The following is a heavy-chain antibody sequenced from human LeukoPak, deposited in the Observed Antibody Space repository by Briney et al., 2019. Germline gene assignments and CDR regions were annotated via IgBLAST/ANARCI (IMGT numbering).Heavy chain of an antibody. Sequence: QPGGSLRLSCAASGFTFSSYAMSWVRQAPGKGLEWVSAISGSGGSTYYADSVKGRFTISRDNSRSTLYLQMNSLRAEDTAVHYCAKDRREYCSGGSCYYNFDYWGQGTLVTVSS. CDR2: ISGSGGST. V-gene: IGHV3-23*01. J-gene: IGHJ4*02. CDR1: GFTFSSYA. D-gene: IGHD2-15*01. CDR3: AKDRREYCSGGSCYYNFDY.